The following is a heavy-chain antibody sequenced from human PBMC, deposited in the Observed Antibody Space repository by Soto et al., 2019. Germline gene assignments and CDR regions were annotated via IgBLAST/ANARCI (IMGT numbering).Heavy chain of an antibody. CDR1: GFTFRNHG. D-gene: IGHD1-26*01. Sequence: QVQLVESGGGVVQPGRSLRLSCETSGFTFRNHGMHWVRQAPGKGLEWVAVIWHDGSNKFYADSVKGRFTVSRDDSKNTMYLQMNSLRAEDTAVYYGARDVGWEQLLGHWGQGTLVTVSS. J-gene: IGHJ4*02. V-gene: IGHV3-33*01. CDR3: ARDVGWEQLLGH. CDR2: IWHDGSNK.